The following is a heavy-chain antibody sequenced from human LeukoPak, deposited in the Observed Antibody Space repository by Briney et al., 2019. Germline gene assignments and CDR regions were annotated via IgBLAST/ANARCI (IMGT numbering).Heavy chain of an antibody. J-gene: IGHJ6*02. CDR2: TGST. V-gene: IGHV4-39*01. D-gene: IGHD3-16*02. Sequence: SETLSLTCTVSGGAISSSDSYWGWIRQPPGKGLEWIGSTGSTYYNPSLKSRVTISVDASKNQFSLKLSSVTAADSALYYCARSYHGVDVWGQGTRSPSP. CDR3: ARSYHGVDV. CDR1: GGAISSSDSY.